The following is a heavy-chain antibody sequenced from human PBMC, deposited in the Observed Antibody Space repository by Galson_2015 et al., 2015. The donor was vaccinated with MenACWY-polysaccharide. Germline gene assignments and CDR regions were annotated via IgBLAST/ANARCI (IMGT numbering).Heavy chain of an antibody. CDR1: W. J-gene: IGHJ2*01. V-gene: IGHV3-7*01. Sequence: WMSWVRQAPGKGLEWVAIIKQDGSEKYYVDSVKGRFSISRDNAKNSLYLQMNSLRSEDTAVYYCARDPLDSSGYTRGSVFDLWGRGTLVTVSS. CDR2: IKQDGSEK. CDR3: ARDPLDSSGYTRGSVFDL. D-gene: IGHD3-22*01.